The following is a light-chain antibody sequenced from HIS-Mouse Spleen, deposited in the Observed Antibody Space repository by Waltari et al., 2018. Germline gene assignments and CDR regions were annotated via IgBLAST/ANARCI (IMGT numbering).Light chain of an antibody. CDR3: SSYTSSSTYV. J-gene: IGLJ1*01. CDR2: EVS. Sequence: QSALTQPASVSGSPGQSITISCTGTSSDVGGYNYVSWYQQHPGKAPKLMLYEVSNRPSGGANRFSGSKSGNTASLTISGLQAEDEADYYCSSYTSSSTYVFGTGTKVTVL. V-gene: IGLV2-14*01. CDR1: SSDVGGYNY.